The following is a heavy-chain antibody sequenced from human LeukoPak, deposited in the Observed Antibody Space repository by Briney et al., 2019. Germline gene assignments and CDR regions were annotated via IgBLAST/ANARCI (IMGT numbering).Heavy chain of an antibody. D-gene: IGHD3-22*01. V-gene: IGHV4-59*01. J-gene: IGHJ5*02. CDR1: GGSFSGYY. CDR2: IYYSGST. Sequence: PSETLSLTCAVYGGSFSGYYWSWIRQPPGKGLEWIGYIYYSGSTNYNPSLKSRVTISVDTSKNQFSLKLSSVTAADTAVYYCARDRTHYYDSSGYYLHWFDPWGQGTLVTVSS. CDR3: ARDRTHYYDSSGYYLHWFDP.